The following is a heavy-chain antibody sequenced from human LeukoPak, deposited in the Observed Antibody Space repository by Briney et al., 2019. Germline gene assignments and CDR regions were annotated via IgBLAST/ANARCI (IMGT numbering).Heavy chain of an antibody. CDR2: INPNSGGT. J-gene: IGHJ4*02. Sequence: GASVKVSCKASGYTFTGYYMHWVRQAPGQGLEWVRWINPNSGGTNYAQKFQGRVTMTRDTSISTAYMELSRLISDDTAVYHCARAHCSSTNCYQFDYWGQGTLVTVSS. V-gene: IGHV1-2*02. CDR3: ARAHCSSTNCYQFDY. D-gene: IGHD2-2*01. CDR1: GYTFTGYY.